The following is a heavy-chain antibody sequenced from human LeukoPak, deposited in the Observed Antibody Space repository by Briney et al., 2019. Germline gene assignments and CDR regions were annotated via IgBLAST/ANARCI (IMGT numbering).Heavy chain of an antibody. CDR3: ARGGVRIVATIPFMDWFDP. V-gene: IGHV1-2*02. CDR2: INPNSGGT. Sequence: GASVKVSCKASGYTFTGYYMHWVRQAPGQGLEWMGWINPNSGGTNYAQKFQGRVTMTRDTSISTAYMELSRLRSDDTAVYYCARGGVRIVATIPFMDWFDPWGQGTLVTVSS. CDR1: GYTFTGYY. D-gene: IGHD5-12*01. J-gene: IGHJ5*02.